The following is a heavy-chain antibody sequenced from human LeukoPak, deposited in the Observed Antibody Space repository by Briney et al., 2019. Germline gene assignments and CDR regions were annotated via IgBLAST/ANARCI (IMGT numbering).Heavy chain of an antibody. Sequence: SETLSLTCTVSGYSISSGYYWGWIRQPPGKGLEWIGNIYHSGSTYYNPSLKSRLTISVDTSKNQFSLKLNSVTAADTAVYYCARLTGEFMGDYWGQGTLVTVSS. D-gene: IGHD3-9*01. CDR2: IYHSGST. V-gene: IGHV4-38-2*02. CDR3: ARLTGEFMGDY. CDR1: GYSISSGYY. J-gene: IGHJ4*02.